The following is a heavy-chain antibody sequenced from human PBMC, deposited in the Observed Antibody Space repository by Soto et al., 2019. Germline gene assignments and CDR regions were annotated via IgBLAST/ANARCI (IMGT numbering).Heavy chain of an antibody. J-gene: IGHJ4*02. CDR3: TTGVDGYNPFAY. CDR2: IKSKAHGETA. Sequence: AQLVESGGGLVEPGGSLRVSCAASGFSFSDAWMIWVRQAPGKGLEWVGRIKSKAHGETADYAAPVKGRFTISRDDSKNTVYLQMNSLKIEDTAVYYCTTGVDGYNPFAYWGQGTLVTVSS. CDR1: GFSFSDAW. V-gene: IGHV3-15*07. D-gene: IGHD5-12*01.